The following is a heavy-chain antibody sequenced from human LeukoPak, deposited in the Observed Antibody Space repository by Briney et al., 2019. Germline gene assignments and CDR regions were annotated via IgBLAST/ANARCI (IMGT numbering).Heavy chain of an antibody. CDR2: ITTTSAYI. Sequence: KPGGSLRLSCAASGFIFSDYTLNWVRQAPGKGLEWVSSITTTSAYIYYADSVKGRFTISRDNAKNSLYLQMNSLRAEDTAVYYCARDGRYYFDYWGQGTLVTVSS. CDR1: GFIFSDYT. CDR3: ARDGRYYFDY. J-gene: IGHJ4*02. D-gene: IGHD1-26*01. V-gene: IGHV3-21*01.